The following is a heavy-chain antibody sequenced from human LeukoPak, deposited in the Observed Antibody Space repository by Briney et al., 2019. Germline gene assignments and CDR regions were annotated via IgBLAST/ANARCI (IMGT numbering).Heavy chain of an antibody. CDR2: INHSGST. CDR1: GGSFSGYY. CDR3: ARGLVGATSDYYYHFYMDV. J-gene: IGHJ6*03. D-gene: IGHD1-26*01. Sequence: PSETLSLTCAVYGGSFSGYYWSWIRQPPGKGLEWIGEINHSGSTNYNPSLKSRVTISVDTSKNQFSLRLSSVTAADTAVYYCARGLVGATSDYYYHFYMDVWGEGTTVTVSS. V-gene: IGHV4-34*01.